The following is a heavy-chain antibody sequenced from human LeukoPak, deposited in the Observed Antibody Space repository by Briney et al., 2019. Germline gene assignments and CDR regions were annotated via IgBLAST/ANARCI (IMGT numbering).Heavy chain of an antibody. CDR1: GGSISGHY. Sequence: SETLSLTCTVSGGSISGHYWSWIRQPAGMGLEWIGRISTSGSTHYSPSLKSRVTMSVDTSRNQFSLNLSSVAAADTAVYYCARGGQQRPLDYWGRGTLVTVSS. J-gene: IGHJ4*01. CDR2: ISTSGST. CDR3: ARGGQQRPLDY. V-gene: IGHV4-4*07. D-gene: IGHD6-25*01.